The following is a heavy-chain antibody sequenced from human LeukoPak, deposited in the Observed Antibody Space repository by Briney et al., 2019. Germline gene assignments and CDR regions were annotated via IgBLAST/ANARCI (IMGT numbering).Heavy chain of an antibody. CDR1: GFTFSSYS. CDR3: ARDIVGVVPAAIRYYYYYYGMDV. D-gene: IGHD2-2*01. V-gene: IGHV3-48*04. Sequence: GRSLRLSCAPSGFTFSSYSMNWVRQAPGKGLEWVSYISSSSSTIYYADSVKGRFTISRDNAKNSLYLQMNSLRAEDTAVYYCARDIVGVVPAAIRYYYYYYGMDVWGQGTTVTVSS. J-gene: IGHJ6*02. CDR2: ISSSSSTI.